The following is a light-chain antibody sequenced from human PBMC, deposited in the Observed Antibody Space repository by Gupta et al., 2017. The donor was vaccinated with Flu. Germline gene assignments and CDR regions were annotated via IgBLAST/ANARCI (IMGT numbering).Light chain of an antibody. CDR3: QAWDTGTCG. CDR1: NLGDRY. CDR2: QDG. Sequence: TGSGENLGDRYVSWYQQRPGQSLALVIVQDGKRPSGIPERFSGSNSGNTATLTISGTQAMDEADYFCQAWDTGTCGFGGGTKLTVL. J-gene: IGLJ2*01. V-gene: IGLV3-1*01.